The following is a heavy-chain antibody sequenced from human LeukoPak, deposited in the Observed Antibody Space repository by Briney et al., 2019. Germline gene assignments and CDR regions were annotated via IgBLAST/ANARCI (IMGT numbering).Heavy chain of an antibody. Sequence: PGGSLRLSCAASGFTFSSYAMNWVRQAPGKWLQWVSSLSGSGAKTYYADSVKGRFTIARDNSKNTLYLQMNRLRAEDTAVYYCATDQGSYGMDVWGQGTTVTVSS. CDR3: ATDQGSYGMDV. J-gene: IGHJ6*02. V-gene: IGHV3-23*01. CDR1: GFTFSSYA. CDR2: LSGSGAKT.